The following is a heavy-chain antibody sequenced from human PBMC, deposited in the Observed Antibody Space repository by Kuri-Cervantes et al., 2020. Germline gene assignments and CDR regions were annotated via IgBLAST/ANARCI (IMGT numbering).Heavy chain of an antibody. D-gene: IGHD2-15*01. Sequence: GGSLKISCAASGFTFSSYSMNWVRQAPGKGLEWVSSISSSSYIYYADSVKGRFTISRDNAKNSLYLQMNSLRAEDTAVYYCASSWGDYRRFDYWGQGTLVTVSS. V-gene: IGHV3-21*01. CDR1: GFTFSSYS. J-gene: IGHJ4*02. CDR3: ASSWGDYRRFDY. CDR2: ISSSSYI.